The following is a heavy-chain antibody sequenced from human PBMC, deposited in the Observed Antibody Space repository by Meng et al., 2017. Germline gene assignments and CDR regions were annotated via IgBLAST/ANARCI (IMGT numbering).Heavy chain of an antibody. V-gene: IGHV2-5*02. CDR1: GCSLTTSSVG. J-gene: IGHJ4*02. Sequence: QMSFKGSGPPLLTPTQTLTLTGTFSGCSLTTSSVGVGWIRQSLGKALEWLALIYWDDDTRYSPSLKSRVTITKDTSNKQVVLTMTDMDPVDTATYYCAHSDLYFDYWGQGTLVTVSS. CDR3: AHSDLYFDY. CDR2: IYWDDDT.